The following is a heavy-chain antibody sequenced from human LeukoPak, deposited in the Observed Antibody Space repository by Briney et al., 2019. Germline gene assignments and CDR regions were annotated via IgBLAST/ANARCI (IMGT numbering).Heavy chain of an antibody. J-gene: IGHJ3*02. CDR2: VYYSGST. V-gene: IGHV4-59*01. D-gene: IGHD5-18*01. CDR3: ARSGYRYGADALDI. Sequence: SETLSLTCTVSGGSISSYYWSWIRQPPGKGLEWIGYVYYSGSTNYNPSLKSRVIISVDTSKEQFSLKLSSVTAADTAVYYCARSGYRYGADALDIWGQGTMVTVSS. CDR1: GGSISSYY.